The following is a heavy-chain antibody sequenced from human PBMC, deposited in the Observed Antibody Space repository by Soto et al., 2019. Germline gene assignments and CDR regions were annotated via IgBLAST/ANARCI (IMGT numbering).Heavy chain of an antibody. D-gene: IGHD3-3*01. CDR2: IKQDGSEK. V-gene: IGHV3-7*01. CDR3: ARVGITIFGVVIIGGDFFDY. Sequence: HPGGSLRLSCAASGFTFSSYWMSWVRQAPGKGLEWVANIKQDGSEKYYVDSVKGRFTISRDNAKNSLYLQMNSLRAEDTAVYYCARVGITIFGVVIIGGDFFDYWGQGTLVTVSS. J-gene: IGHJ4*02. CDR1: GFTFSSYW.